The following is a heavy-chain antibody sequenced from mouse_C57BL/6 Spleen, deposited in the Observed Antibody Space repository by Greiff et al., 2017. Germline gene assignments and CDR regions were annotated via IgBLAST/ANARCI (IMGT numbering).Heavy chain of an antibody. Sequence: QVQLQQSGSELRSPGSSVKLSCKDFDSEVFPIAYMSWVRQKPGHGFEWIGGILPSIGRTFYGEKFEDKATLHADTLSNTAYLELHNLTSENSAIYYCARRDYGSRPDWYFDVWGTGTTVTVSA. V-gene: IGHV15-2*01. CDR3: ARRDYGSRPDWYFDV. CDR1: DSEVFPIAY. CDR2: ILPSIGRT. J-gene: IGHJ1*03. D-gene: IGHD1-1*01.